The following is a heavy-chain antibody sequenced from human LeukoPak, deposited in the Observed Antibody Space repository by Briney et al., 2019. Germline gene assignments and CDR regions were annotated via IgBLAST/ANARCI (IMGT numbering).Heavy chain of an antibody. J-gene: IGHJ4*02. V-gene: IGHV3-23*01. CDR1: GFTFSSYA. CDR2: ISGSGGST. D-gene: IGHD2-15*01. Sequence: GGSLRLSCAASGFTFSSYAMSWVRQAPGKGLEWVSAISGSGGSTYYADSVKGRFTISRDNYKNTLYLQMNSLRAEDTAVYYCARRYCSGGSCYHQFDYWGQGTLVTVSS. CDR3: ARRYCSGGSCYHQFDY.